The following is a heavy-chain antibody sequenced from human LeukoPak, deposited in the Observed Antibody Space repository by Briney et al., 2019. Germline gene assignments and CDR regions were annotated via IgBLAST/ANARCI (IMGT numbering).Heavy chain of an antibody. CDR1: GYTFTDYY. J-gene: IGHJ3*01. Sequence: ASVKVSCKASGYTFTDYYMHWVPQAPGQGLEWMGWFNPDTGGTNSAQKFQGRVTMTRDTYISTAYIELTRLTSDDTAVHYCARVGVVSAAHDAFDVWGQGTIVTVSS. V-gene: IGHV1-2*02. D-gene: IGHD2-2*01. CDR3: ARVGVVSAAHDAFDV. CDR2: FNPDTGGT.